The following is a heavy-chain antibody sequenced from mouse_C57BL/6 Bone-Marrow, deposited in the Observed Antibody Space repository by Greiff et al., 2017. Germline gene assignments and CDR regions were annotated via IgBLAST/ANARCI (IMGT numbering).Heavy chain of an antibody. Sequence: EVKVEESGGGLVQPGGSMKLSCAASGFTFSDAWMDWVRQSPEKGLEWVAEIRNKANNHATYYAESVKGRFTISRDDSKSSVFLQMNSLRAEDTVFYYCTYYAIWYFDVWGTGTTVTVSS. CDR2: IRNKANNHAT. D-gene: IGHD1-1*02. CDR3: TYYAIWYFDV. J-gene: IGHJ1*03. V-gene: IGHV6-6*01. CDR1: GFTFSDAW.